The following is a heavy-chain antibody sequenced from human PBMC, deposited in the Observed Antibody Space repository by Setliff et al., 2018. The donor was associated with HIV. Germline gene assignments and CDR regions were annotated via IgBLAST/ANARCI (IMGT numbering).Heavy chain of an antibody. V-gene: IGHV1-2*06. CDR1: GYTFTGYY. Sequence: AASVKVSCKAAGYTFTGYYMHWVRQAPGQGLEWMGRINPNSGGTNYAQKFQGRVTMTRDTSISTAYMELSSLGSEDTAVYYCARDISSWSLRRGGTKKYSYYGMDVWGQGTTVTVSS. CDR2: INPNSGGT. J-gene: IGHJ6*02. CDR3: ARDISSWSLRRGGTKKYSYYGMDV. D-gene: IGHD6-13*01.